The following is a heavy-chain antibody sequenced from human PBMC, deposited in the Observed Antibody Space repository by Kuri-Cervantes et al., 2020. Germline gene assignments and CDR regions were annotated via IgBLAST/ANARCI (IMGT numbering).Heavy chain of an antibody. V-gene: IGHV4-61*01. CDR1: GDSVNSDFYY. J-gene: IGHJ5*02. CDR2: VHNRGST. Sequence: SETLSLTCTVSGDSVNSDFYYWVWFRQPPGKRLEWIAYVHNRGSTNYNPSLQSRLATSLDTSKNEFSLKLSAVTAADTALYYCARHGDYRFDPWGQGVLVTVSS. D-gene: IGHD4-17*01. CDR3: ARHGDYRFDP.